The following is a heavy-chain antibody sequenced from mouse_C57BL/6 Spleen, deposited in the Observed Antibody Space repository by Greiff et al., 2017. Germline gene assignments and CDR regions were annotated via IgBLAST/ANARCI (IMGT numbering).Heavy chain of an antibody. V-gene: IGHV3-6*01. CDR3: ARSTMVTTDWFAY. CDR1: GYSITSGHY. Sequence: ESGPGLVKPSQSLSLTCSVTGYSITSGHYWNWIRQFPGNKLEWMGYLSYVGSNNYNPSLKNRISITRDTSKNQVLLKLSSVTTEDTATYYCARSTMVTTDWFAYWGQGALVTVSA. D-gene: IGHD2-2*01. J-gene: IGHJ3*01. CDR2: LSYVGSN.